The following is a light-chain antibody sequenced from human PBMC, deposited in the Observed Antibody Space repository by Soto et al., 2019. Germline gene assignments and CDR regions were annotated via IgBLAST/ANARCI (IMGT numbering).Light chain of an antibody. J-gene: IGKJ1*01. CDR1: QSLVHGDGNTY. CDR2: KVS. V-gene: IGKV2-30*02. CDR3: MQGTHWPPT. Sequence: DVVMTQSPLSLPVTLGQPASISCRSSQSLVHGDGNTYLNWFHQRPGQSLGRLIFKVSNRDSGVPDRFSGSGSGTEFTLKISRVEADDVGFYYCMQGTHWPPTFGLGTKVEIK.